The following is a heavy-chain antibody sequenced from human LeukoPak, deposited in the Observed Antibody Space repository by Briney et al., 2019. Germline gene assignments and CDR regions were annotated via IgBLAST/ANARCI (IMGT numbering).Heavy chain of an antibody. CDR3: AKDLTRYYDSSGYYDY. J-gene: IGHJ4*02. Sequence: GGSLRLSCAASGFTFSSFAMNWVRQAPGKELEWVSAISHSGGSTYYADSVKGRFTISRDNSKNTLYLQMNSLRAEDTAVYYCAKDLTRYYDSSGYYDYWGQGTLVTVSS. V-gene: IGHV3-23*01. CDR2: ISHSGGST. CDR1: GFTFSSFA. D-gene: IGHD3-22*01.